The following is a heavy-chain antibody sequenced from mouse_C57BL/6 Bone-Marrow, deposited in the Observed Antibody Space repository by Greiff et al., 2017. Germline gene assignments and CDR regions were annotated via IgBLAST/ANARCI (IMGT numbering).Heavy chain of an antibody. Sequence: QVQLQQSGTELVKPEASVKLSCKASGYTFTSYWMHWVKQRPGQGLEWIGNINPSNGGTNYNEKFKSKATLTVDKSSSTAYMQLSSLTSEDSAVYYCARAHYYGSSYDFDYWGQGTTLTVSS. J-gene: IGHJ2*01. CDR3: ARAHYYGSSYDFDY. CDR2: INPSNGGT. V-gene: IGHV1-53*01. CDR1: GYTFTSYW. D-gene: IGHD1-1*01.